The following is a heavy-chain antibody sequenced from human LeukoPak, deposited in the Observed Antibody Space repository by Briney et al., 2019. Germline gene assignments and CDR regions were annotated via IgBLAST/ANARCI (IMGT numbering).Heavy chain of an antibody. CDR3: ATRGRFSADY. Sequence: ASVKASCKASGYTFTSYVISWVRQATGQGLEWMGWMNPNSGNTGYAQKFQGRVTMTRNTSIGTAYMELSSLRSEDTAVYYCATRGRFSADYWGQGTPVSVSS. J-gene: IGHJ4*02. CDR1: GYTFTSYV. V-gene: IGHV1-8*02. CDR2: MNPNSGNT. D-gene: IGHD3-10*01.